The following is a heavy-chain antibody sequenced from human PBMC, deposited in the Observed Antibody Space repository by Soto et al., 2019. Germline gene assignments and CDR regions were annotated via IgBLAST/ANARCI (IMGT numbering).Heavy chain of an antibody. V-gene: IGHV4-59*01. D-gene: IGHD4-17*01. Sequence: SETLSLTCTVSGGSISSYYWSWIRQPPGKGLEWIGYIYYSGSTNYNPSLKSQVTISVDTSKNQFSLKLSSVTAADTAVYYCARTHGDYTAFDYWGQGTLVTVS. CDR1: GGSISSYY. J-gene: IGHJ4*02. CDR3: ARTHGDYTAFDY. CDR2: IYYSGST.